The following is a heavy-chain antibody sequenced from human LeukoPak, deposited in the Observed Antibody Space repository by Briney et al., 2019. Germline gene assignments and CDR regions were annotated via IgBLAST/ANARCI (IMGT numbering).Heavy chain of an antibody. J-gene: IGHJ4*02. CDR2: IKQDGSEK. D-gene: IGHD4-11*01. CDR1: GFTFSSYW. V-gene: IGHV3-7*01. CDR3: AEDADYSLDY. Sequence: GGSLRLSCAASGFTFSSYWMSWVRQAPGKGLEWVANIKQDGSEKYYVDSVKGRFTISRDNSKNTLYLQMNTLRPEDTAVYYCAEDADYSLDYWGQGTLVTVSS.